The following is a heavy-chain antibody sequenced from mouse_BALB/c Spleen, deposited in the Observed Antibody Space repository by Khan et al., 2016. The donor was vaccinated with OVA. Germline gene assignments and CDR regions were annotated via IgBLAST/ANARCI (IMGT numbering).Heavy chain of an antibody. J-gene: IGHJ2*01. Sequence: EVELVESGGGLVKPGGSLKLSCVASGFTFSRYSMSWVRQTPERRLEWVASISSGGTYTYYPDNVKGRFTLSRDSAENTLYLQMSSLRSEDTAIYYCARHEDYYGSRPYFDCWGQGTTLTVSS. V-gene: IGHV5-9-3*01. D-gene: IGHD1-1*01. CDR3: ARHEDYYGSRPYFDC. CDR1: GFTFSRYS. CDR2: ISSGGTYT.